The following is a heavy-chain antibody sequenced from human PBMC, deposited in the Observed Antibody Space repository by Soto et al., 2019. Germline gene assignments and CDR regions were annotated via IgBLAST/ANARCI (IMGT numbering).Heavy chain of an antibody. D-gene: IGHD3-10*01. CDR2: ISSSGSTA. J-gene: IGHJ4*02. CDR3: TRAAWFPYLSFY. Sequence: QPVGSLRLSCAASGFTFSRLELHCVRPAPGKGLEWISYISSSGSTAYYASSVEGRFTISRDNANNSVYLQMDSLRAEDTALYYCTRAAWFPYLSFYWGQGALVTVS. V-gene: IGHV3-48*03. CDR1: GFTFSRLE.